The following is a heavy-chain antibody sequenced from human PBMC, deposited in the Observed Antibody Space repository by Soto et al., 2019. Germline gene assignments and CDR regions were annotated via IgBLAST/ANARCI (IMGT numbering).Heavy chain of an antibody. Sequence: QIQLMQSGGDVKTPGASLKVSCTTSRYTFSSHGIAWVRQAPGQGLGWMGWISTFNGKTDYAQKFEGRVPMTAETITSTVHMEPRSMRSDDTGVYYCERPLTEGATFREDAFDLWGPGTKVTVSS. CDR2: ISTFNGKT. V-gene: IGHV1-18*01. J-gene: IGHJ3*01. D-gene: IGHD3-9*01. CDR3: ERPLTEGATFREDAFDL. CDR1: RYTFSSHG.